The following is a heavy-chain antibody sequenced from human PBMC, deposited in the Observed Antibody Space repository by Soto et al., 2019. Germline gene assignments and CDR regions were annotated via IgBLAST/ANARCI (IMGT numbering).Heavy chain of an antibody. Sequence: SETLSLTCGVSGGTAASSHWWSWVRQSPGGGLEWIGNVYHTGDTNFNPSLQSRVTISVDKSNNQFSLRLNSLTAADTAVYFCAREIVTAGGNNYFDPWGPGTLVTVSS. CDR2: VYHTGDT. CDR3: AREIVTAGGNNYFDP. CDR1: GGTAASSHW. J-gene: IGHJ5*02. V-gene: IGHV4-4*02. D-gene: IGHD2-21*02.